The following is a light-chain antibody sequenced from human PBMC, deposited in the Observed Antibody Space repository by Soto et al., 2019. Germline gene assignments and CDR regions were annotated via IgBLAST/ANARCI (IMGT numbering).Light chain of an antibody. CDR3: QHRTDWPLT. J-gene: IGKJ4*01. CDR1: QSVSSY. Sequence: EIVLTQSPATLSLSPGQRATLSCRASQSVSSYLAWYQQKPGQAPMLLIYDASNRATGIPARFSGSGSGTDFTLNISSLEPADFAVYYCQHRTDWPLTFGGGTTLEIK. CDR2: DAS. V-gene: IGKV3-11*01.